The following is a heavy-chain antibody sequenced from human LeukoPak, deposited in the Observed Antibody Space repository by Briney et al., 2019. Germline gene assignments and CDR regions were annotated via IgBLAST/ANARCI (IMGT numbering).Heavy chain of an antibody. V-gene: IGHV7-4-1*02. D-gene: IGHD5-18*01. CDR3: ARPWIQLWLGQYYYYYGMDV. CDR1: GYTFTGYY. CDR2: INTNTGNP. Sequence: ASVKVSCKASGYTFTGYYMYWVRQAPGQGLEWMGWINTNTGNPTYAQGFTGRFVFSLDTSVSTAYLQISSLKAEDTAVYYCARPWIQLWLGQYYYYYGMDVWGQGTTVTVSS. J-gene: IGHJ6*02.